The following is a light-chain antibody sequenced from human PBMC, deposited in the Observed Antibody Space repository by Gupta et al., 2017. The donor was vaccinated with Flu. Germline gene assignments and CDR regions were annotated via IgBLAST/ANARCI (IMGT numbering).Light chain of an antibody. V-gene: IGKV2-30*01. J-gene: IGKJ2*02. CDR3: RRGTHPWT. CDR2: EVS. Sequence: PVTLGQPASISCRSSQSLVYKNGITYLNWFQQRPGQSPRRLIYEVSKRDSGVPDRFSGSGSGTDFTLKSSRGEAEDVGVYYGRRGTHPWTFGQGTRMKI. CDR1: QSLVYKNGITY.